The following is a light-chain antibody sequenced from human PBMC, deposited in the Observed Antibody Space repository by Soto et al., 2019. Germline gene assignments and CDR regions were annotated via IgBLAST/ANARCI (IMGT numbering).Light chain of an antibody. Sequence: SYELTQPPSVSVSLGQMARITCSGAALPKKYAYWYQQKPGQFPVLVTYKDSERPSGIPERFSGSSSGTIVTLTISGVQAEDEADYYCLSADSSGTYKVFGGGTKLTVL. CDR3: LSADSSGTYKV. V-gene: IGLV3-16*01. CDR1: ALPKKY. CDR2: KDS. J-gene: IGLJ2*01.